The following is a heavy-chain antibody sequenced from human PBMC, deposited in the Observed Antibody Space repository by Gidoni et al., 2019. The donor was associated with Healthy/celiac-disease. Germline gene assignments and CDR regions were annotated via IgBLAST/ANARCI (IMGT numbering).Heavy chain of an antibody. CDR1: GGTFSSYA. D-gene: IGHD6-19*01. V-gene: IGHV1-69*01. J-gene: IGHJ4*02. CDR2: IIPILGTA. Sequence: QVQLVQSGAEVKKPGSSVKVSCKASGGTFSSYAISWVRQAPGQGLEWMGGIIPILGTANYAQKFQGRVTITADESTSTAYMELSSLRSEDTAVYYCARKAIAVAAGEYYFDYWGQGTLVTVSS. CDR3: ARKAIAVAAGEYYFDY.